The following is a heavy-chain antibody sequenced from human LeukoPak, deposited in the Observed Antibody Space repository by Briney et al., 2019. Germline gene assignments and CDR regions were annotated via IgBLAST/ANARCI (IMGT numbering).Heavy chain of an antibody. Sequence: GGSLRLSCAASGFTFSSYAMSWVRQAPGKGLEWVSAISGSGGSTYYADSVKGRFTISRDNSKDTLYLQMNSLRAEDTAVYYCAKDGDGYKYGGYYFDYWGQGTLVTVSS. CDR1: GFTFSSYA. CDR3: AKDGDGYKYGGYYFDY. D-gene: IGHD5-24*01. J-gene: IGHJ4*02. CDR2: ISGSGGST. V-gene: IGHV3-23*01.